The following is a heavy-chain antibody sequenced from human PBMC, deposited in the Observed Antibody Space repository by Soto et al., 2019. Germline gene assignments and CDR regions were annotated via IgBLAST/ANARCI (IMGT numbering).Heavy chain of an antibody. CDR1: GYTFTSYG. CDR2: ISAFFGTA. V-gene: IGHV1-69*06. Sequence: SVKVSCKASGYTFTSYGISWVRQAPGQGLEWMGWISAFFGTANYAQKFQGRVTITSDKSTSTAYMELSSLRSEDTAVYYCARGPSKHYYDSSGYYIDFDYWGQGTLVTVSS. CDR3: ARGPSKHYYDSSGYYIDFDY. J-gene: IGHJ4*02. D-gene: IGHD3-22*01.